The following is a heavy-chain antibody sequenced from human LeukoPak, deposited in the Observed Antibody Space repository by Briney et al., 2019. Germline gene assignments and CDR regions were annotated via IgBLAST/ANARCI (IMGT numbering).Heavy chain of an antibody. Sequence: PGGSLRLSCAASGFTFSSYAMHWVRQAPGKGLEYVSAISSNGGSTYYANSVKGRFTISRDNSKNTLYLQMNSLRAEDTAVYYCAKDWSGAAFDYWGQGTLVTVSS. J-gene: IGHJ4*02. V-gene: IGHV3-64*01. CDR2: ISSNGGST. CDR3: AKDWSGAAFDY. CDR1: GFTFSSYA. D-gene: IGHD3-10*01.